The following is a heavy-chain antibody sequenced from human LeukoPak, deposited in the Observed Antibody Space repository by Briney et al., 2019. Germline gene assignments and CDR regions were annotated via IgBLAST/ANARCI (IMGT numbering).Heavy chain of an antibody. CDR2: INPSGGST. J-gene: IGHJ4*02. D-gene: IGHD6-19*01. Sequence: ASVKVSCTASGYTFTAYYIHWVRQAPGQGLEWMGIINPSGGSTSYAQKFQGRVTMTRDTSTSTVYMELSSLRSEDTAVYYCARGSSGWYFSANYWGQGTLVTVSS. CDR3: ARGSSGWYFSANY. CDR1: GYTFTAYY. V-gene: IGHV1-46*01.